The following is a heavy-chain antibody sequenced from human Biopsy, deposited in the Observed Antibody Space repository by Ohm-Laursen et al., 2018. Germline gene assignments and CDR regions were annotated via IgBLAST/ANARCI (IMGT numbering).Heavy chain of an antibody. CDR1: ESTFRSYW. J-gene: IGHJ6*02. V-gene: IGHV3-7*01. D-gene: IGHD2/OR15-2a*01. CDR2: INQEGRGK. Sequence: SLRLSCAASESTFRSYWMDWVRQAPGKGLEWVAKINQEGRGKYYADSVKGRFSISRDNVKNSLYLETNSLTPEDTTVYHCAREGSSTDFRFPYYNDMDVWGPGTTVIVSS. CDR3: AREGSSTDFRFPYYNDMDV.